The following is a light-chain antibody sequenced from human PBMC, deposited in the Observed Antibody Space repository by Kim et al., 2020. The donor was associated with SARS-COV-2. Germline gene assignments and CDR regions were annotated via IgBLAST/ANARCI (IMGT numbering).Light chain of an antibody. CDR3: QSFDFTLNWV. Sequence: NFMLTQPHSVSESPGKTVTISCTTNSATNYVQWYQQRPGSAPTTVIYENNKRPSGVPDRFSGSFDRSSNSASLTISGLKTEDEADYYCQSFDFTLNWVFGGGTQLTVL. CDR2: ENN. V-gene: IGLV6-57*04. J-gene: IGLJ3*02. CDR1: SATNY.